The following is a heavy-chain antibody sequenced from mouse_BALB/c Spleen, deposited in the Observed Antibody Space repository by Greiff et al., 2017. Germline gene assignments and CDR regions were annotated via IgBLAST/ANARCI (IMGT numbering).Heavy chain of an antibody. J-gene: IGHJ2*01. CDR3: ARELRYFDY. V-gene: IGHV5-9-3*01. D-gene: IGHD1-1*01. Sequence: EVQLVESGGGLVKPGGSLKLSCAASGFTFSSYAMSWVRQTPEKRLEWVATISSGGSYTYYPDSVKGRFTISRDNAKNTLYLQMSSLRSEDTAMYYCARELRYFDYWGQGTTLTVSS. CDR2: ISSGGSYT. CDR1: GFTFSSYA.